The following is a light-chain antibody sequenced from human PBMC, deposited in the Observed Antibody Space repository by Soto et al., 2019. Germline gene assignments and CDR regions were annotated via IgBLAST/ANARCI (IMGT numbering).Light chain of an antibody. Sequence: EFVLTQSPGTLSLSPGARAPLSFRARQSLTNSFIAWYQQSPGQAPRLLIYDTSSRASGIPDRFSGSGSGTDFTLTISRLETEDFAVFYCQQYGTSEIIFGQGTRLEIK. V-gene: IGKV3-20*01. J-gene: IGKJ5*01. CDR1: QSLTNSF. CDR2: DTS. CDR3: QQYGTSEII.